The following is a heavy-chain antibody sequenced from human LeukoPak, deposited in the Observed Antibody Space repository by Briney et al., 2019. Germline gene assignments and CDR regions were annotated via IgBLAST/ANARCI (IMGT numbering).Heavy chain of an antibody. CDR3: ARTPGIAALYYFGY. J-gene: IGHJ4*02. Sequence: SQTLSLTCTVSGGSISSGGYYWSWIRQPAGKGLEWIGHIYTSGSTNYNPSLKSRVTISVDTSKNQFSLKLSSVTAADTAVYYCARTPGIAALYYFGYWGQGTLVTVSS. CDR1: GGSISSGGYY. V-gene: IGHV4-61*09. D-gene: IGHD6-13*01. CDR2: IYTSGST.